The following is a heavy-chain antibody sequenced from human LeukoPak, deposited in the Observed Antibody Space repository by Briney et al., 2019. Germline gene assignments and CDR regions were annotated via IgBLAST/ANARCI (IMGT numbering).Heavy chain of an antibody. CDR1: GFTFSGSA. CDR3: TRRELNRYGDDIDY. V-gene: IGHV3-73*01. Sequence: PGGSLRLSCAASGFTFSGSAMHWVRQASGKGLEWVGRIRSKANSYATAYAASVKGRFTISTDDSKNPAYLQMNSLKTEDTAVYYCTRRELNRYGDDIDYWGQGTLVTVSS. J-gene: IGHJ4*02. D-gene: IGHD4-17*01. CDR2: IRSKANSYAT.